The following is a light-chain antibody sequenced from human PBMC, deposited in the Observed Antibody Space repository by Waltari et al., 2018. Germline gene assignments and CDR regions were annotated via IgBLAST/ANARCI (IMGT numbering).Light chain of an antibody. CDR1: RTTIGSNY. CDR3: AAWDDSLSGRV. J-gene: IGLJ3*02. Sequence: QSVFSPPPPASGTPGQPVTISCSGRRTTIGSNYVFWYQQRPGTAPKLLIYRNNQRPSGVPDRFSGSKSGTSASLAISGLRYEDEADYYCAAWDDSLSGRVFGGGTKVTVL. V-gene: IGLV1-47*01. CDR2: RNN.